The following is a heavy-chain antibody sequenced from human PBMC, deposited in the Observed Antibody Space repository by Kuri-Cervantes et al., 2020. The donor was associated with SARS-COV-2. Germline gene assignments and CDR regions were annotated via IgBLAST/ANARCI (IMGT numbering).Heavy chain of an antibody. Sequence: GESLKISCAASGFTFSSYNMNWVHQAPGKGLEWVSSISSSRNYIYYADSVRGRFTISRDNAKNSLYLQMNSLRAEDTAVYYCARDRINDFDIWGQGTMVTVSS. V-gene: IGHV3-21*01. CDR2: ISSSRNYI. CDR3: ARDRINDFDI. J-gene: IGHJ3*02. CDR1: GFTFSSYN. D-gene: IGHD2-15*01.